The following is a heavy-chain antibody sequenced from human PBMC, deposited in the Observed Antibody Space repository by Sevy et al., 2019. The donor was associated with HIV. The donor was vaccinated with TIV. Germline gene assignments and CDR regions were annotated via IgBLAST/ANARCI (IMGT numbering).Heavy chain of an antibody. CDR1: GFTFSSYS. D-gene: IGHD6-13*01. J-gene: IGHJ5*02. CDR2: ISSSSSYI. Sequence: GGSLRLSCAASGFTFSSYSMNWVRQAPGKGLEWVSSISSSSSYIYYADSVKGRFTISRDNAKNSPYLQMNSLRAEDTAVYYCARATGIAAAVGNWFDPWGQGTLVTVSS. CDR3: ARATGIAAAVGNWFDP. V-gene: IGHV3-21*01.